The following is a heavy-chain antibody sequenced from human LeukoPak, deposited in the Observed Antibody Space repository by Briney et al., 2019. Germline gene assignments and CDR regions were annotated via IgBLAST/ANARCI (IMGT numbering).Heavy chain of an antibody. Sequence: KPSETLSLTCTVSGGSISSNNYFWGWIRQPPGKGLQWIGSMYYTGSTYYNPSLKSRVTISVDTSKNQFSLKLSSVTAADTAVYYCARQQWLTGSFDYWGQGTLVTVSS. V-gene: IGHV4-39*01. J-gene: IGHJ4*02. CDR2: MYYTGST. D-gene: IGHD6-19*01. CDR1: GGSISSNNYF. CDR3: ARQQWLTGSFDY.